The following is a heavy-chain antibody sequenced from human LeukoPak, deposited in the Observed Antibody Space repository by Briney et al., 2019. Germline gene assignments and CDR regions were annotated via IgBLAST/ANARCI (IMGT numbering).Heavy chain of an antibody. D-gene: IGHD3/OR15-3a*01. CDR2: INPSGGST. J-gene: IGHJ6*02. CDR1: GYTFGRYY. Sequence: ASVKVSCKASGYTFGRYYMHWVRQAPGQGLEWMGIINPSGGSTSYAQKFQGRVTMTRDTSTRIVYMELSSLRSEDTAVYYCARWGASGLALIYYYGMDVWGQGTTVTVSS. V-gene: IGHV1-46*01. CDR3: ARWGASGLALIYYYGMDV.